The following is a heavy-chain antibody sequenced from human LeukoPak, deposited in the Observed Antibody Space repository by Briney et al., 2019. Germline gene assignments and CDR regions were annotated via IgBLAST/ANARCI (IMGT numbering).Heavy chain of an antibody. CDR1: GLTLSNAW. CDR3: TEITSADY. J-gene: IGHJ4*02. CDR2: IKRKVEGGTT. V-gene: IGHV3-15*01. D-gene: IGHD1-20*01. Sequence: KTGGSLRLSCAASGLTLSNAWMSWVHQAPGKGLEWVGRIKRKVEGGTTDYAAPVKGRFTISRDDSKNTVYLQMNSQKTEDTAVYYCTEITSADYWGQGTLVTVSS.